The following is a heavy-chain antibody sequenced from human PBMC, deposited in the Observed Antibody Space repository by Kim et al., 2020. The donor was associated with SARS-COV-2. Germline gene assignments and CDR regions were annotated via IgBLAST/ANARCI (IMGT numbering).Heavy chain of an antibody. CDR1: GFSLSTSGMC. D-gene: IGHD3-9*01. Sequence: SGPTLVNPTQTLTLTCTFSGFSLSTSGMCVSWIRQPPGKALEWLARIDWDDDKYYSTSLKTRLTISKDTSKNQVVLTMTNMDPVDTATYYCARVRYFDWLSFFDSWGQGTLVTVSS. J-gene: IGHJ4*02. CDR3: ARVRYFDWLSFFDS. CDR2: IDWDDDK. V-gene: IGHV2-70*11.